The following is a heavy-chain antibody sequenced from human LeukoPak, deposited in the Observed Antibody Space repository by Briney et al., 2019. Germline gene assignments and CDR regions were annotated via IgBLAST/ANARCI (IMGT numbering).Heavy chain of an antibody. D-gene: IGHD1-26*01. CDR2: ISSGSSFI. CDR3: ARDKIVGATYLDH. V-gene: IGHV3-21*01. CDR1: GFTFSSYS. Sequence: GSLRLSCAGSGFTFSSYSMNWVRQAPGKGLEWGSSISSGSSFIYYADSVRGRFTISRDNAKNSLFLQMNSLRAEDTAVYYCARDKIVGATYLDHRGQGTLVTVSS. J-gene: IGHJ4*02.